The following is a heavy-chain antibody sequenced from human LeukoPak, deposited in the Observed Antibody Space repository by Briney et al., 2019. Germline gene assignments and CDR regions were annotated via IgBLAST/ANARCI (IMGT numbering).Heavy chain of an antibody. CDR3: ARGRVDSSGYYYRSPAKYFQH. D-gene: IGHD3-22*01. CDR2: FYTSGST. Sequence: SEALSLTCTVSGGSINSYYWSWIRQPAGKGLEWIGHFYTSGSTNYNPSLKSRVTMSEDTSKNQFFLKLNSVTAADTAVYYCARGRVDSSGYYYRSPAKYFQHWGQGTLVTVSS. CDR1: GGSINSYY. V-gene: IGHV4-4*07. J-gene: IGHJ1*01.